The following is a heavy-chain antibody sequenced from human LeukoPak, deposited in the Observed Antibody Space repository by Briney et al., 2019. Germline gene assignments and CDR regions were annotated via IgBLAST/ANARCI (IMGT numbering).Heavy chain of an antibody. CDR2: IYYSGIT. J-gene: IGHJ6*02. CDR1: VGSISSYY. Sequence: SETLSVTCTVSVGSISSYYLSWIRQPPGKGLEWIGYIYYSGITNYNPSLKSRVTVSVDTSKNQFSLKLSSVTAADTAVYYCARQKGDTAMEHYNGLDVWGQGTTVTVSS. D-gene: IGHD5-18*01. CDR3: ARQKGDTAMEHYNGLDV. V-gene: IGHV4-59*08.